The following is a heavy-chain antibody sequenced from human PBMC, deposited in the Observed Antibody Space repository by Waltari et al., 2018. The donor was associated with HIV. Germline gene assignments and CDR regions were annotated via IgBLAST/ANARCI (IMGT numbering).Heavy chain of an antibody. CDR2: VYYSGTR. CDR1: RGSLKSHY. CDR3: ARGNCAIGSCFAVAFPVDI. Sequence: QVQLQESGPGLVQPSETLSLPCNVFRGSLKSHYWNWIRPKQGKGLEGIGLVYYSGTRVYGPSLESGVTISVAPPRNQFALRRRAATAADTATYYCARGNCAIGSCFAVAFPVDIWGPGITVTVSS. V-gene: IGHV4-59*11. J-gene: IGHJ3*02. D-gene: IGHD2-8*01.